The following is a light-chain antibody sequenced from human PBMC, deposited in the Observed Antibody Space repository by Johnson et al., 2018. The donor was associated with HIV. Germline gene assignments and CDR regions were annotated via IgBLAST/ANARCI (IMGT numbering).Light chain of an antibody. CDR1: SSDMGNYA. Sequence: QSVLTQPPSVSAAPGQKVTISCSGSSSDMGNYAVSWYQQLPGTAPKLLIYDNNKRPSGIPDRFSGSKSGTSATLGITGLQTGDEADYYCGTWDSSLSAPVFGTGTKVTVL. CDR2: DNN. CDR3: GTWDSSLSAPV. V-gene: IGLV1-51*01. J-gene: IGLJ1*01.